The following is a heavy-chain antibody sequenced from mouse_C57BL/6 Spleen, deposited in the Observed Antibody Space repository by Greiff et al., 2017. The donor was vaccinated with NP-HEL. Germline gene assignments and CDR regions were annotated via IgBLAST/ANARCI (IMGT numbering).Heavy chain of an antibody. Sequence: VMLVESGAELVKPGASVKISCKASGYAFSSYWMNWVKQRPGKGLEWIGQIYPGDGDTNYNGKFKGKATLTADKSSSTAYMQLSSLTSEDSAVYFCARGDYYGSSHYAMDYWGQGTSVTVSS. D-gene: IGHD1-1*01. V-gene: IGHV1-80*01. CDR2: IYPGDGDT. J-gene: IGHJ4*01. CDR1: GYAFSSYW. CDR3: ARGDYYGSSHYAMDY.